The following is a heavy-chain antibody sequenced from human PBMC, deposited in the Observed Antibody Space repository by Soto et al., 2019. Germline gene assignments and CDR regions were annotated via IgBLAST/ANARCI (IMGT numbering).Heavy chain of an antibody. CDR1: GYSISSSNW. Sequence: QVQLQESGPGLVKPSDTLSLTCAVSGYSISSSNWWGWIRQPPGKGLEWIGYIYYSGTTYYNPSLKSRVTPSVDTSKNPFPLKLTSVTAVDTAVYYCARREIQGPIDSWGQGTLVTVSS. CDR2: IYYSGTT. J-gene: IGHJ4*02. CDR3: ARREIQGPIDS. V-gene: IGHV4-28*01. D-gene: IGHD1-26*01.